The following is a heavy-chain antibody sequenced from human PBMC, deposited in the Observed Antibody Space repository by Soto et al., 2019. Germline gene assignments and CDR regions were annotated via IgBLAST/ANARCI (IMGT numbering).Heavy chain of an antibody. CDR1: GYTFTSYG. J-gene: IGHJ5*02. V-gene: IGHV1-18*01. CDR3: ARDWAIASGINCFDP. CDR2: IGGYNSNT. D-gene: IGHD2-2*02. Sequence: ASVKVSCKASGYTFTSYGISWVRQAPGQGLEWMGWIGGYNSNTNYAQKFQGRVTMTTDASTSTAYMELRSLRSDDTAVYYCARDWAIASGINCFDPWGQGTLVTVSS.